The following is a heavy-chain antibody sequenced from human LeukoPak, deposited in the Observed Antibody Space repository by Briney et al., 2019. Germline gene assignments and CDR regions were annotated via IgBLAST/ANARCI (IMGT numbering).Heavy chain of an antibody. CDR1: GGSLSSYY. CDR2: IHYSGST. D-gene: IGHD5-24*01. V-gene: IGHV4-59*01. J-gene: IGHJ5*02. Sequence: SETLSLTCTVSGGSLSSYYWSWIRQPPGKGLEWIGYIHYSGSTNYNPSLKSRVTISVDTSKNQFSRKVSSVPAADTAVYYCARDRRDAYNLTCSAPWGRGTRVTVSS. CDR3: ARDRRDAYNLTCSAP.